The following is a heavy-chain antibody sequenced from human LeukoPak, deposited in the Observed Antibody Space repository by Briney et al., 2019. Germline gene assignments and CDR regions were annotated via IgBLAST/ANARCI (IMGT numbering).Heavy chain of an antibody. Sequence: GASVKVSCKASGYTFTSYGISWVQQAPGQGLEWMGWISAYNGNTNYAQKLQGRVTMTTDTSTSTAYMELRSLRSDDTAVYYCARDHSLYYDFWSGYYTDYMDVWGKGTTVTVSS. J-gene: IGHJ6*03. CDR1: GYTFTSYG. CDR3: ARDHSLYYDFWSGYYTDYMDV. CDR2: ISAYNGNT. V-gene: IGHV1-18*01. D-gene: IGHD3-3*01.